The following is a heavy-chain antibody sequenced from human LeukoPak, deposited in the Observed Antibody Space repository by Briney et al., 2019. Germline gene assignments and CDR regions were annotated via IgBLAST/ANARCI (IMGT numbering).Heavy chain of an antibody. CDR1: GFTFSNYA. Sequence: GGSLRLSCAASGFTFSNYAMSWVRQAPGKGLEWVSTIGGSGSPTYYTDSVRGRLTISRDNSHNTLFLQLNSLRAEDTAIYYCTKDCPIDYTSRGFKAFDIWGQGTVVTVSS. J-gene: IGHJ3*02. CDR3: TKDCPIDYTSRGFKAFDI. CDR2: IGGSGSPT. D-gene: IGHD3-22*01. V-gene: IGHV3-23*01.